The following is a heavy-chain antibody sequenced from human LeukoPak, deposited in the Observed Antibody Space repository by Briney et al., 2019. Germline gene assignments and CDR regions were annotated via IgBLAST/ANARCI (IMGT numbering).Heavy chain of an antibody. D-gene: IGHD3-10*01. CDR3: AREKGRGSGRDRPQGYYYYYGMDV. V-gene: IGHV1-69*04. CDR2: IIPILGIA. CDR1: GGTFSSYA. J-gene: IGHJ6*02. Sequence: VASVKVSCKASGGTFSSYAISWVRQAPGQGLEWMGRIIPILGIANYAQKFQGRVTITADKSTSTAYMELSSLRSEDTAVYYCAREKGRGSGRDRPQGYYYYYGMDVWGQGTTVTVSS.